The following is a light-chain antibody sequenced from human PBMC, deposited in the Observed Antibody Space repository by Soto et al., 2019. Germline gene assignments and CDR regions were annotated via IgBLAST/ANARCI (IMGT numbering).Light chain of an antibody. CDR2: DAS. J-gene: IGKJ5*01. CDR3: QQYNSYPIP. CDR1: QSISSW. V-gene: IGKV1-5*01. Sequence: DIQITQSPSTRSASVGSRVTITCRASQSISSWLAWYQQKPGKAPKLLIYDASSLESGVPSRFSGSGSGTEFTLTISSLQPDDFATYYCQQYNSYPIPFGQGTRLEV.